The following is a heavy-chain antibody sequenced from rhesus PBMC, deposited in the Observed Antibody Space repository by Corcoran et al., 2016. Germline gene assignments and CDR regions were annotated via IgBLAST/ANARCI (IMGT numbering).Heavy chain of an antibody. Sequence: QEQLVQSGAEVKKHGASVKVSCKASGYIFTSYVISWLRQAPGQGFEWMGGIHPGYGSTIYVQKFQGRVTITADMSTSTVYMELSSLRSEDMAVYYCAEVYYEDDYGYDYWGQGVLVTGSS. J-gene: IGHJ4*01. CDR2: IHPGYGST. CDR1: GYIFTSYV. CDR3: AEVYYEDDYGYDY. V-gene: IGHV1-70*01. D-gene: IGHD3-9*01.